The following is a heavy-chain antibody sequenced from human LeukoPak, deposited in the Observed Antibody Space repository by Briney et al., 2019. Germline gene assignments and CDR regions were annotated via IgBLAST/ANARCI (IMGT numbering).Heavy chain of an antibody. V-gene: IGHV1-18*04. CDR3: ARDVWELRDYYYGMDV. CDR1: GYTFTGHY. D-gene: IGHD1-26*01. J-gene: IGHJ6*02. Sequence: ASVKVSCKASGYTFTGHYIHWVRQAPGQGLQWMGWISTYSGKTNYPQRNQGRVIMTTDKSTSTVYMEVRSLRSDDTAVYYCARDVWELRDYYYGMDVWGQGTTVTVSS. CDR2: ISTYSGKT.